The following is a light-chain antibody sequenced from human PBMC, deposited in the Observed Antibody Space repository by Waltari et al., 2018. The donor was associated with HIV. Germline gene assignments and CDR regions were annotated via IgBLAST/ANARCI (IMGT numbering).Light chain of an antibody. CDR2: GNS. J-gene: IGLJ3*02. Sequence: QSVLTQPPSVSGAPGQRVPISCTGSSPNLGAGYDVPWYQQIPGPAPKLLIYGNSQRPSGVPDRFSGSKSGTSASLAITGLQAEDEADYYCQSYDSSLSVWVFGGGTKLTVL. V-gene: IGLV1-40*01. CDR1: SPNLGAGYD. CDR3: QSYDSSLSVWV.